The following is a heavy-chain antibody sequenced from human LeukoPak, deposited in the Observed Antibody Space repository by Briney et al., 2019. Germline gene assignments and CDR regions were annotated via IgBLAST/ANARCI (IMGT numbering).Heavy chain of an antibody. Sequence: SENLSLTCSVSGGSISSGGYYWSWIRQPPGKGLEWIGRIYTSGSTNYNPSLKSRVTISVDTSKNQFSLKLSSVTAADTAVYYCARTVKRYYYYYYMDVWGKGTTVTVSS. CDR3: ARTVKRYYYYYYMDV. CDR2: IYTSGST. D-gene: IGHD1-1*01. CDR1: GGSISSGGYY. V-gene: IGHV4-61*02. J-gene: IGHJ6*03.